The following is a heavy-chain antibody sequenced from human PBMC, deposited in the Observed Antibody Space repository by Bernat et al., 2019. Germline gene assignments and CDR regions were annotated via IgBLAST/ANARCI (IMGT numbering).Heavy chain of an antibody. CDR3: ATSRTFDY. CDR1: GFTFSSYW. V-gene: IGHV3-74*01. D-gene: IGHD1/OR15-1a*01. Sequence: EVQLVESGCGLVQPGWSLSLSCAASGFTFSSYWFHCVRQAPGKGLVWVSRINSDWSSSSYADYVKGRFTISRDKAKNTLFLQMNSLRAEDTAVYYCATSRTFDYWGQGTLVT. CDR2: INSDWSSS. J-gene: IGHJ4*02.